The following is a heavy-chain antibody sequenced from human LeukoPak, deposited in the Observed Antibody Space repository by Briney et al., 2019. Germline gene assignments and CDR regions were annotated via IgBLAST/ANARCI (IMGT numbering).Heavy chain of an antibody. CDR1: GGTFSSYA. CDR3: ARDVGSNNCEN. V-gene: IGHV1-69*13. Sequence: GASVKVSCKASGGTFSSYAISWVRQAPGQGLEWMGGIIPIFGTANYAQKFQGRVTITADESTGTAYMELSSLRSEDTAVYYCARDVGSNNCENWGQGTLVTVSS. J-gene: IGHJ4*02. CDR2: IIPIFGTA. D-gene: IGHD2-2*01.